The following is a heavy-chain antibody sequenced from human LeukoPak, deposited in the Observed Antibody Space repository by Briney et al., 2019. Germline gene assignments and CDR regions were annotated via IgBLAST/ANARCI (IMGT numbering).Heavy chain of an antibody. J-gene: IGHJ4*02. D-gene: IGHD3-22*01. CDR2: ISPNGGTT. V-gene: IGHV3-64D*09. Sequence: GGSLRLSCSASGFTFSNYAMHWVRQAPGEGLEYVSAISPNGGTTYYADSVRGRFTISRDNSKNTLSLQMTSLTAEDTAVYYCVRTLRVITSPSWGQGTLVTVSS. CDR3: VRTLRVITSPS. CDR1: GFTFSNYA.